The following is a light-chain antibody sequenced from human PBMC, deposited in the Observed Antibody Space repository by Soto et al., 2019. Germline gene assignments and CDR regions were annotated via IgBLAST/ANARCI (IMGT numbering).Light chain of an antibody. CDR1: QSITTW. V-gene: IGKV1-5*01. Sequence: DIQMTQSLTSVSASVGDSVTISCRSSQSITTWLAWYQQRPGKAPKLLIYDVSSLQSGVPSRFSGSGSGTEFTLTISSLQPDDFATYYCQHYKMDSPWTFGQGTKVDVK. CDR3: QHYKMDSPWT. J-gene: IGKJ1*01. CDR2: DVS.